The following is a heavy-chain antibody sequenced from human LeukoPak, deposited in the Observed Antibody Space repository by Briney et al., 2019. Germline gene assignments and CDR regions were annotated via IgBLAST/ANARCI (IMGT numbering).Heavy chain of an antibody. CDR1: GYSFSTSW. V-gene: IGHV5-51*01. J-gene: IGHJ2*01. CDR2: IYIGDSDP. D-gene: IGHD3-9*01. Sequence: RGESLKISCQGSGYSFSTSWIAWVRQAPGKGLEWVGSIYIGDSDPRYSPSFQGHVTMSADKSVNTASLQWSSLQGSDTGIYYCAKVKSSGYWFFDLWGRGTLVAVSS. CDR3: AKVKSSGYWFFDL.